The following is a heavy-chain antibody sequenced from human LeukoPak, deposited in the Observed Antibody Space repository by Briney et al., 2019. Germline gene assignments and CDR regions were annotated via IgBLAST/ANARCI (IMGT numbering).Heavy chain of an antibody. V-gene: IGHV4-39*01. Sequence: SETLSLTCAVYGGSFSGYYWGWIRQPPGKGLEWIGSIYYSGSTYYNPSLKSRVTISVDTSKNQFSLKLSSVTAADTAVYYCARLQRCSSTSCYGGYFDYWGQGTLVTVSS. D-gene: IGHD2-2*01. J-gene: IGHJ4*02. CDR1: GGSFSGYY. CDR2: IYYSGST. CDR3: ARLQRCSSTSCYGGYFDY.